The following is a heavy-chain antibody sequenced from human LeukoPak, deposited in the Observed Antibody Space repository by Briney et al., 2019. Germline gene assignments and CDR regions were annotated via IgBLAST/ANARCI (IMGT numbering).Heavy chain of an antibody. D-gene: IGHD3-22*01. CDR3: AGRYYYDSSGYYYLFRENWFDP. Sequence: ASVKVSCKASGYTFTSYYMHWVRQAPGQGLEWMGIINPSGGSTSYAQKFQGRVTMTRDTSTSTAYMELSSLRSEDTAVYYCAGRYYYDSSGYYYLFRENWFDPWGQGTLVTVSS. J-gene: IGHJ5*02. CDR1: GYTFTSYY. V-gene: IGHV1-46*01. CDR2: INPSGGST.